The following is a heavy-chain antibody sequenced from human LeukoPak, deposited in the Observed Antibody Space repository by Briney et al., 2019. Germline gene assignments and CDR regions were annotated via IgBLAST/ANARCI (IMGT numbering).Heavy chain of an antibody. J-gene: IGHJ5*02. CDR2: IYYRGST. Sequence: SQTLSLTCAVSGDSMSSGGFSWSWIRQPPGKGLEWIAYIYYRGSTNYNPSLKSRVNISVDTSKNQFSLKLNSVTAADTAVYYCARSLENIGYCSGGSCYSPWFDPWGQGTLVTVSS. CDR1: GDSMSSGGFS. V-gene: IGHV4-30-4*07. CDR3: ARSLENIGYCSGGSCYSPWFDP. D-gene: IGHD2-15*01.